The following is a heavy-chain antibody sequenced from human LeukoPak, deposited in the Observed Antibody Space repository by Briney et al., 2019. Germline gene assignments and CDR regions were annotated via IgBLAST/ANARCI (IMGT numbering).Heavy chain of an antibody. Sequence: SQTLSLTCTVSGGSISSGGYYWSWIRQHPGKGLEWIGYIYYSGSTYYNPSLKSRVTISVDTSKNQFSLKLSSVTAADTAVYYCARALGAGYGGSLVPFNFWFDPWGQGTLVTVSS. D-gene: IGHD4-23*01. CDR1: GGSISSGGYY. V-gene: IGHV4-31*03. J-gene: IGHJ5*02. CDR3: ARALGAGYGGSLVPFNFWFDP. CDR2: IYYSGST.